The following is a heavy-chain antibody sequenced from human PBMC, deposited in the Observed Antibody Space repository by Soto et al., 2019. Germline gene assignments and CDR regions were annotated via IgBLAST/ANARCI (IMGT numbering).Heavy chain of an antibody. D-gene: IGHD1-26*01. J-gene: IGHJ4*02. CDR3: ARGGAMGVDY. Sequence: RLSCVGSEFTFSNYEMNWVRQAPGKGLEWVSYISYTGSTIYYADSVRGRFTISRDNAKNIVFLHVNGLTDEDTAVYYCARGGAMGVDYWGQGTLVTVSS. V-gene: IGHV3-48*03. CDR2: ISYTGSTI. CDR1: EFTFSNYE.